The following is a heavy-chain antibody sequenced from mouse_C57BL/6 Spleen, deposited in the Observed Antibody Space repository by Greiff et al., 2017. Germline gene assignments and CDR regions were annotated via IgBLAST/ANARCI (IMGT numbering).Heavy chain of an antibody. CDR3: AKYYYGSNWYFDV. Sequence: QVQLQQPGAELVRPGSSVTLSCKASGYTFTSYWMHWVKQRPIQGLEWIGNIDPSDSETHYNQKFKDKATLTVDKSSSTAYMQLSSLTSEDSAVYYCAKYYYGSNWYFDVWGTGTTVTVSS. CDR1: GYTFTSYW. J-gene: IGHJ1*03. CDR2: IDPSDSET. V-gene: IGHV1-52*01. D-gene: IGHD1-1*01.